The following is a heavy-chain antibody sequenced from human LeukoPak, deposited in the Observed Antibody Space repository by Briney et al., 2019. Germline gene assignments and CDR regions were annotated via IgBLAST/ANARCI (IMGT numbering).Heavy chain of an antibody. J-gene: IGHJ6*04. CDR3: ARIHSLSYYYGMDV. D-gene: IGHD3-16*02. CDR1: GYTFTSYA. Sequence: GASVKVSCKASGYTFTSYAMHWVRQAPGQRLEWMGWINAGNSNTKYSQKFQGRVTITRDTSASTAYMELSSLRSEDTAVYYCARIHSLSYYYGMDVWGKGTTVTVSS. V-gene: IGHV1-3*01. CDR2: INAGNSNT.